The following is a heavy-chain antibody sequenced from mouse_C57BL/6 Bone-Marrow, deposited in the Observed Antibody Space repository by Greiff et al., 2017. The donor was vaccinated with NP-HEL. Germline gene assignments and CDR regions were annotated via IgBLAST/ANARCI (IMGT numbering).Heavy chain of an antibody. CDR1: GFTFSDYG. CDR2: ISSGSSTI. V-gene: IGHV5-17*01. J-gene: IGHJ1*03. CDR3: ARTDYYGSSWNWYFDV. D-gene: IGHD1-1*01. Sequence: EVMLVESGGGLVKPGGSLKLSCAASGFTFSDYGMHWVRQAPEKGLEWVAYISSGSSTIYYADTVKGRFTISRDNAKNTLFLQMTSLRSEDTAMYYCARTDYYGSSWNWYFDVGGTGTTVTVPS.